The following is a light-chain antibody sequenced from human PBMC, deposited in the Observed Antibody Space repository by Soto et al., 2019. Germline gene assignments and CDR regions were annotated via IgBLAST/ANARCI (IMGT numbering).Light chain of an antibody. V-gene: IGKV3-20*01. CDR1: QSVSSNY. J-gene: IGKJ4*01. CDR3: QQYGASPT. Sequence: EIVLTQSPGTLSLSPGDRATLSCRASQSVSSNYLAWYQQRPGQAPRLLIYGASNRATGIPDRFSGSGSGTDFTFTVNRLEPEDFAVYYCQQYGASPTFGGGTKVEIK. CDR2: GAS.